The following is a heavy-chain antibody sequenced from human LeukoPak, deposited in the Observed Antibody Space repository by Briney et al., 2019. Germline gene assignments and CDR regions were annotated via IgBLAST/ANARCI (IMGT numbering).Heavy chain of an antibody. V-gene: IGHV3-23*01. CDR1: GFTFSNYA. CDR2: IIGSGSST. CDR3: AKDRAQQLVLDF. D-gene: IGHD6-13*01. Sequence: PGGSLRLSCAASGFTFSNYAMSWVRQAPGKGLEWVSAIIGSGSSTYYADSVKGRFTISRDNSKNTPFLQMNSLRAEDTAVYYCAKDRAQQLVLDFWGQGTLVTVSS. J-gene: IGHJ4*02.